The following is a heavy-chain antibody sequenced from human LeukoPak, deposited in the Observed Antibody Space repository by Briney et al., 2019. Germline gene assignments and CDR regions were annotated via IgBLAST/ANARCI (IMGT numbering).Heavy chain of an antibody. Sequence: SETLSLTCSVSGGSVTSGGFYWGWLRQPPGKGPEWNATIYYTGSTYYNPSLKSRVTISIDTSKNQFSLRLTSVTATDTAVYHCARHSGSGSLSRPFDPWGQGTLVTVSS. CDR1: GGSVTSGGFY. V-gene: IGHV4-39*01. CDR2: IYYTGST. CDR3: ARHSGSGSLSRPFDP. D-gene: IGHD3-10*01. J-gene: IGHJ5*02.